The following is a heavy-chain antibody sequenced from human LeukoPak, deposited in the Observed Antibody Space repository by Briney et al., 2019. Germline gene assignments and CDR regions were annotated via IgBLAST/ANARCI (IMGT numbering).Heavy chain of an antibody. CDR3: AQDSHYYYYMDV. CDR2: IYTSGST. V-gene: IGHV4-4*07. Sequence: SETLSLTCTVSGGSISSYYWSWIRQPAGKGLEWIGRIYTSGSTNYNPSLKSRVTMSVDTSKNQFSLKLSPVTAADTAVYYCAQDSHYYYYMDVWGKGTTVTVSS. J-gene: IGHJ6*03. CDR1: GGSISSYY.